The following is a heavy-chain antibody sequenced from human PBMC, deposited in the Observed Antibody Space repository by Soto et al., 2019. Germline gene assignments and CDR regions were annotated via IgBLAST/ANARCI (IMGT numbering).Heavy chain of an antibody. CDR3: ARVRGTVTTFDY. CDR2: INHSGST. J-gene: IGHJ4*02. D-gene: IGHD4-17*01. Sequence: SETLSLTCAVYGGSFSGYYWSWIRQPPGKGLEWIGEINHSGSTNYNPSLKSRVTISVGTSKNQFSLKLSSVTAADTAVYYCARVRGTVTTFDYWGQGTLVTVSS. V-gene: IGHV4-34*01. CDR1: GGSFSGYY.